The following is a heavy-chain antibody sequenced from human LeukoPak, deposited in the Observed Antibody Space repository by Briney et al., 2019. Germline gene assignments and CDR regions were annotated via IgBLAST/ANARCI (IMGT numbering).Heavy chain of an antibody. CDR1: GGTFSSYA. CDR3: ARRVSWELPDAFDI. D-gene: IGHD1-26*01. Sequence: SVKVSCKASGGTFSSYAISWVRQAPGQGLEWMGGIIPIFGTANYAQKFQGRVTITADESTSTAYMELSSLRSEDTAVYYCARRVSWELPDAFDIWGQGTMVTVSS. CDR2: IIPIFGTA. J-gene: IGHJ3*02. V-gene: IGHV1-69*13.